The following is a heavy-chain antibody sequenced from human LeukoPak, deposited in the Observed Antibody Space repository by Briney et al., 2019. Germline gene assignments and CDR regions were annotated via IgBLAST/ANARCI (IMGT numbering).Heavy chain of an antibody. CDR2: IYYSGTT. Sequence: PSETLSLTCTFSGGSISSYYWSWIRQPPGKGLEWIGYIYYSGTTNYNPSLKSRVTISVDTSKNQFSLNLNSVTAADTAVYYCARESGYDILTGLDYWGQGTLVTVSS. J-gene: IGHJ4*02. V-gene: IGHV4-59*12. CDR3: ARESGYDILTGLDY. CDR1: GGSISSYY. D-gene: IGHD3-9*01.